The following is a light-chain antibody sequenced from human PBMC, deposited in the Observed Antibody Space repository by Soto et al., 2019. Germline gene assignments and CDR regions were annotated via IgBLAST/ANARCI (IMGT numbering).Light chain of an antibody. J-gene: IGLJ1*01. CDR1: TXAVTSGHY. CDR3: LLSYSGASTYV. V-gene: IGLV7-46*01. Sequence: QAVVTQEPSLTVSPGGTVTLICGSSTXAVTSGHYPYWFQQKPGQAPRTLIYDTSNKHSWTPARFSGSLLGGKAALTLSGAQPEDEAEYYCLLSYSGASTYVFGTGTKVTVL. CDR2: DTS.